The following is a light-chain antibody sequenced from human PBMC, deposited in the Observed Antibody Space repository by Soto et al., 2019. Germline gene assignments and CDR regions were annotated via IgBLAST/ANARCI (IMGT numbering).Light chain of an antibody. J-gene: IGKJ4*01. CDR2: GAS. Sequence: EILMTQSPATLSVSPGESATLSCRASHRVSSYLAWYQQKPGQAPRLLIYGASNRATGIPARFSGSGSWTVFTLTISSLQSEDFAVYFCQQYNNLPLTFGGGTKVEIK. V-gene: IGKV3-15*01. CDR3: QQYNNLPLT. CDR1: HRVSSY.